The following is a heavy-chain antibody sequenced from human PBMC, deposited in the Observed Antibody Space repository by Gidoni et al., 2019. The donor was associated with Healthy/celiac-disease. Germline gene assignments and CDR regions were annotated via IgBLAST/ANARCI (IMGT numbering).Heavy chain of an antibody. V-gene: IGHV4-59*01. CDR2: IYYSGST. CDR1: AGSISSYY. Sequence: QVQLQESGPGLVKPSETLSLTCTVSAGSISSYYWSWIRQPPGKGLEWIGYIYYSGSTNYNPSLKSRVTISVDTSKNQFSLKLSSVTAADTAVYYCARVPPLSLYGMDVWGQGTTVTVSS. J-gene: IGHJ6*02. CDR3: ARVPPLSLYGMDV.